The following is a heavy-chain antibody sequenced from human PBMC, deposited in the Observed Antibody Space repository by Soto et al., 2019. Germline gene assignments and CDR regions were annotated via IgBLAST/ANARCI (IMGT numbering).Heavy chain of an antibody. CDR3: ARGRDWNYRYFDY. V-gene: IGHV4-4*02. J-gene: IGHJ4*02. CDR1: GGSISTYYW. CDR2: IYRNGDV. D-gene: IGHD1-7*01. Sequence: SETLSLTCTVSGGSISTYYWWNWVRQPPGKGLEWIGEIYRNGDVNYNPSLLGRVTISIYKSKNQVALNLQSVTAADTAVYYCARGRDWNYRYFDYWGQGTVVTVSS.